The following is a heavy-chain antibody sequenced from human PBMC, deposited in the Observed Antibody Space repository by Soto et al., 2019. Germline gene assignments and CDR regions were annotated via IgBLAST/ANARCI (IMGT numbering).Heavy chain of an antibody. CDR2: IKTKSSGGTT. CDR1: GFAFIDAS. CDR3: TPLASGHYGYDF. Sequence: DVQLVESGGDLVKPGGSLRLSCAASGFAFIDASMSWVRQAPGKGLEWVGRIKTKSSGGTTDYAAPVKGRFSISRDDSKNTVYLQMESLKDEDTAVYSCTPLASGHYGYDFWGQGTLVTVSS. V-gene: IGHV3-15*01. D-gene: IGHD3-3*01. J-gene: IGHJ4*02.